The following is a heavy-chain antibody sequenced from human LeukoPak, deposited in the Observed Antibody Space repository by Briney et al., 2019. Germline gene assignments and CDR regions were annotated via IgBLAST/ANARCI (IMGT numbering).Heavy chain of an antibody. J-gene: IGHJ6*03. CDR1: GGSISSYY. D-gene: IGHD4-11*01. CDR3: ARGPYSIPHMDV. CDR2: IYTSGST. Sequence: SETLSLTCTVSGGSISSYYWGWIRQPAGKGLEWIGRIYTSGSTNYNPSLKSRVTMSVDTSKNQFSLKLSSVTAADTAVYYCARGPYSIPHMDVWGKGTTVTVSS. V-gene: IGHV4-4*07.